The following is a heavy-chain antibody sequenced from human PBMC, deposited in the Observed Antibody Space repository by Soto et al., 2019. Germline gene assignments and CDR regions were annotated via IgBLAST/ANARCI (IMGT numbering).Heavy chain of an antibody. Sequence: QVQLVQSGAEVKKPGASVKVSCKASGYTFTGYYMHWVRQAPGQGLEWMGWINPNSGGTNYAQKLQGRVTMTRDTSISTAYMELSRLRSDDTAVYYCARGPRTMIVTNNYVTPVDYWGQGTLVTVSS. D-gene: IGHD3-22*01. CDR1: GYTFTGYY. CDR2: INPNSGGT. V-gene: IGHV1-2*02. CDR3: ARGPRTMIVTNNYVTPVDY. J-gene: IGHJ4*02.